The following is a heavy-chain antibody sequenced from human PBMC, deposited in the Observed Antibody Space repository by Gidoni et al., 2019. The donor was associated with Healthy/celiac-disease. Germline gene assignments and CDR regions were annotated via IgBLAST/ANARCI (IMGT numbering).Heavy chain of an antibody. Sequence: EVQLVESGGGLVQPGGSLRLSCAASGFTFSSYWMHWVRQAPGKGLVWVSRINSDGSSTSYADSVKGRFTISRDNAKNTLYLQMNSLRAEDTAVYYCARDSGYYDFWSGYRNIPTSGGMDVWGQGTTVTVSS. CDR2: INSDGSST. CDR1: GFTFSSYW. V-gene: IGHV3-74*01. CDR3: ARDSGYYDFWSGYRNIPTSGGMDV. J-gene: IGHJ6*02. D-gene: IGHD3-3*01.